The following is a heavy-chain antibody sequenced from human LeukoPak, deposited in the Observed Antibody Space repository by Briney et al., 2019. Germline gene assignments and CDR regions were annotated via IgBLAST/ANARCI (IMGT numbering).Heavy chain of an antibody. Sequence: SETLSLTCTVSGGSLSSYYWSWIRQPAGEGLEWTGRIYTSGSTNYNPSLKSRVTMSVDTSKNQFSLKLSSVTAADTAVYYCARDSVRFLEWLPYYYYYGMDVWGQGTTVTVSS. D-gene: IGHD3-3*01. CDR3: ARDSVRFLEWLPYYYYYGMDV. CDR1: GGSLSSYY. V-gene: IGHV4-4*07. J-gene: IGHJ6*02. CDR2: IYTSGST.